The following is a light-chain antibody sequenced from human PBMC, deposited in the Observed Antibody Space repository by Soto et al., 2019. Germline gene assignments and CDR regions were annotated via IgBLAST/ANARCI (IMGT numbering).Light chain of an antibody. J-gene: IGKJ3*01. CDR1: QDIKNN. CDR2: DAS. CDR3: QQYGDFPFT. V-gene: IGKV1-33*01. Sequence: DTLMTQSPSSLSASVGDRVTLTCQASQDIKNNLNWFQQKSGKAPRLLVYDASNLETGVTSRFRGSGSGTYFTFTIDSLQPEDIATYFCQQYGDFPFTFGPGTKVDI.